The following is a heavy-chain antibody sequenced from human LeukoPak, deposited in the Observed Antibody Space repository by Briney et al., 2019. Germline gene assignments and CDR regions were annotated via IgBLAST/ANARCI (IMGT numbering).Heavy chain of an antibody. V-gene: IGHV1-69*13. J-gene: IGHJ5*02. CDR1: GGTFSSYA. CDR2: IIPIFGTA. D-gene: IGHD3-3*01. Sequence: ASVKVSCKASGGTFSSYAISWVRQAPGQGLEWMGGIIPIFGTANYAQKFQGRVTITADESTSTAYMELSSLRSEDTAVYYCARVWSGANWFDPWGQGTLVTVSS. CDR3: ARVWSGANWFDP.